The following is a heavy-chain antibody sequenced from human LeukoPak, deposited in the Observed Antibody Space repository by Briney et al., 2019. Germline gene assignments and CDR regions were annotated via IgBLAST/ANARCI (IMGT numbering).Heavy chain of an antibody. CDR2: IYYSGST. CDR3: ARQRDYTSGWFDY. D-gene: IGHD6-19*01. V-gene: IGHV4-39*01. J-gene: IGHJ4*02. Sequence: SETLSLTCTVSGGSISRSSYYWGWIRQPPGKGLEWIGTIYYSGSTYYNPSLKSRVTISVDTSKNQFSLKLSSVAAADTAVYYCARQRDYTSGWFDYWGQGTLVTVSS. CDR1: GGSISRSSYY.